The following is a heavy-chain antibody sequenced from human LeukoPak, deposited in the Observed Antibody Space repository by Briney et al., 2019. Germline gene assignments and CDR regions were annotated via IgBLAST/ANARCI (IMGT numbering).Heavy chain of an antibody. CDR2: INTDGSST. CDR3: AGRRDGYNYVGY. V-gene: IGHV3-74*01. Sequence: PGGSLRLSCAASGFTFSSYWMYWVRQAPGKGLVWVSRINTDGSSTSYADSVKGRFTISRDNAENTLYLQMNSLRAEDTAVYYCAGRRDGYNYVGYWGQGTLVTVSS. D-gene: IGHD5-24*01. J-gene: IGHJ4*02. CDR1: GFTFSSYW.